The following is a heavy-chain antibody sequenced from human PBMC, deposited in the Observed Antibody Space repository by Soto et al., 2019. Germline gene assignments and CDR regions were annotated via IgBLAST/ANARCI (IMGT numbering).Heavy chain of an antibody. Sequence: GGSLRLSCAASGFTFNIYAMTWVRQAPGKGLEWVSIITNSGDTTFYADSVGGRFTVSRDNSKNTLFLQMNSLRVDDTALYYCARDPTTVARGYFDYWGQGTLVTVSS. V-gene: IGHV3-23*01. CDR2: ITNSGDTT. CDR1: GFTFNIYA. D-gene: IGHD4-17*01. J-gene: IGHJ4*02. CDR3: ARDPTTVARGYFDY.